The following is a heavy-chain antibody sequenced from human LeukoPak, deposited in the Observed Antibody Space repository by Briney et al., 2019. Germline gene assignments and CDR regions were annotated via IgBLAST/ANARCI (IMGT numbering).Heavy chain of an antibody. D-gene: IGHD4/OR15-4a*01. Sequence: GGSLRLSCAASGFTFSSYEMNWVRQAPGKGLEWVALISYDERNKYYADSVKGRFTIARDNSKNTLYLEMNSLRAEDTAMYFCAKVLTYDYYAMDVWGQGSTVTVSS. CDR1: GFTFSSYE. CDR2: ISYDERNK. V-gene: IGHV3-30*18. CDR3: AKVLTYDYYAMDV. J-gene: IGHJ6*02.